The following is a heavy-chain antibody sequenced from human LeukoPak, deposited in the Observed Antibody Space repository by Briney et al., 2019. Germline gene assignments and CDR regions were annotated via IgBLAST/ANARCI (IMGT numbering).Heavy chain of an antibody. CDR1: GFTFKDYW. CDR3: ARDRGRYSSSSAPLDY. Sequence: GGSLRLPCAASGFTFKDYWMSWVRQAPGKGLEWVANIKRDESEEYYVDSVKGRFIISRDNAKNSLYLQMNSLRVQDTAVYYCARDRGRYSSSSAPLDYWGQGTLVTVPS. J-gene: IGHJ4*02. CDR2: IKRDESEE. V-gene: IGHV3-7*01. D-gene: IGHD6-6*01.